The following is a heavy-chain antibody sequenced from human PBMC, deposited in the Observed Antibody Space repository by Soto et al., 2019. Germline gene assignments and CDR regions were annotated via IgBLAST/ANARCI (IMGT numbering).Heavy chain of an antibody. V-gene: IGHV3-30*14. Sequence: GGSLRLSCAASGFTFSSYAMHWVRQAPGKGLEWVAVISYDGSNKYYADSVKGRFTISRDNSKNTLYLQMGSLRAEDMAVYYCARGGSDYYFDYWGQGTLVTVSS. J-gene: IGHJ4*02. CDR2: ISYDGSNK. CDR1: GFTFSSYA. CDR3: ARGGSDYYFDY. D-gene: IGHD2-21*02.